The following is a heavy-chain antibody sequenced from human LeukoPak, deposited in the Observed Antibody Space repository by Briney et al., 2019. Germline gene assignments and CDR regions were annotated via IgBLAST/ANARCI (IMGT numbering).Heavy chain of an antibody. CDR1: GGTFSSYA. J-gene: IGHJ4*02. Sequence: ASVKVSCKASGGTFSSYAISWVRQAPGQGLEWMGRIIPILGIANYAQKFQGRVTITADKSTSTAYMELSSLRSEDTAVYYCAMGAYCGGDCYSDTHWGQGTLVTVSS. CDR3: AMGAYCGGDCYSDTH. CDR2: IIPILGIA. V-gene: IGHV1-69*04. D-gene: IGHD2-21*02.